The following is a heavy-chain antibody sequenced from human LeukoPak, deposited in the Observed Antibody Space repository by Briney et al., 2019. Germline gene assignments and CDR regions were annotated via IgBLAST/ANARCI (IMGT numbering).Heavy chain of an antibody. D-gene: IGHD3-10*02. Sequence: GGSLRLSCAASGFTFSTYRMSWVRQAPGKGLEWVSSISSSSSSYISYADSVKGRFTISRDNAKNSLYLQMNSLRAEDTAVYYCAELGITMVGGVWGKGTTVTISS. CDR3: AELGITMVGGV. CDR1: GFTFSTYR. V-gene: IGHV3-21*01. CDR2: ISSSSSSYI. J-gene: IGHJ6*04.